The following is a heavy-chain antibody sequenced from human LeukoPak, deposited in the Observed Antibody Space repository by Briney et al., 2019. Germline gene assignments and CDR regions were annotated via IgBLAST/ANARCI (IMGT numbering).Heavy chain of an antibody. V-gene: IGHV1-69*13. Sequence: SVKVSCKASGYTFTSYYMHWVRQAPGQGLEWMGGIIRVFGTTNYAQKFQGRLTITADGSTSTAYMELSSLISDDTAVYYCARPAGVYSNYYFNSWGQGTPVTVSS. CDR2: IIRVFGTT. CDR1: GYTFTSYY. D-gene: IGHD4-11*01. J-gene: IGHJ4*02. CDR3: ARPAGVYSNYYFNS.